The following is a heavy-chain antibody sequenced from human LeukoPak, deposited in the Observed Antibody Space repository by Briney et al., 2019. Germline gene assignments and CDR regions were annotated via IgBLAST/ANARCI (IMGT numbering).Heavy chain of an antibody. CDR3: ARDANGWLLLLLAFDI. Sequence: ASVKVSCTASGYTFTGYYMHWVRQAPGQGLEWMGWINPNSGGTNYAQKFQGRVTMTRDTSISTAYMELSRLRSDDTAVYYCARDANGWLLLLLAFDIWGQGTMVTVSS. CDR2: INPNSGGT. D-gene: IGHD3-22*01. J-gene: IGHJ3*02. CDR1: GYTFTGYY. V-gene: IGHV1-2*02.